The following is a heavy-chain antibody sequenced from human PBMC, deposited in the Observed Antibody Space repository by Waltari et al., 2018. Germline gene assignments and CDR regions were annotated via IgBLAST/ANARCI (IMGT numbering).Heavy chain of an antibody. D-gene: IGHD3-3*01. CDR3: AKTQYDFWSAYFDY. V-gene: IGHV1-3*01. CDR1: GYPFTKYY. CDR2: IHGGNGNT. Sequence: QVYLVQSGADVKKPGASVKVSCQASGYPFTKYYLHWVRQAPGQGLEWLGWIHGGNGNTKYSKKFQDRLTISKDTSATTVYMELSSLTSEDTAVYYCAKTQYDFWSAYFDYWGQGTLVTVSS. J-gene: IGHJ4*02.